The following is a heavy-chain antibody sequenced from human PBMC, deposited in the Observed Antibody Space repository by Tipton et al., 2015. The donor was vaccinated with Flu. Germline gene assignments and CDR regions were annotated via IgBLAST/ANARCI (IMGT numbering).Heavy chain of an antibody. CDR3: AKWVRFYDSDGYYFLDS. D-gene: IGHD3-22*01. CDR2: IPGSGDST. J-gene: IGHJ4*02. CDR1: GFPFSTYA. Sequence: GSLRLSCAASGFPFSTYAMTWVRLAPGRGLEWISTIPGSGDSTYYADSVKGRFTISRDNSKNMVFLQMNNLRAEDTAVYYCAKWVRFYDSDGYYFLDSWGQGTLVTVSS. V-gene: IGHV3-23*01.